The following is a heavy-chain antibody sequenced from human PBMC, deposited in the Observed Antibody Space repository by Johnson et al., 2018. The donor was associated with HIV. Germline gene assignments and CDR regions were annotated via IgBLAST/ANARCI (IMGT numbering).Heavy chain of an antibody. CDR3: ARSVHDYSDYLWGRDAFDI. J-gene: IGHJ3*02. V-gene: IGHV3-30*03. D-gene: IGHD4-11*01. CDR2: ISYDGTKK. CDR1: GFTVDSNY. Sequence: QVQLVESGGGVVQPGGSLRLSCAASGFTVDSNYMSWVRQAPGKGLEWVALISYDGTKKYSAGSVKGRFTISRDNSKNTLYLQMNNLRLGDTAVYYCARSVHDYSDYLWGRDAFDIWGQGTMVIVSS.